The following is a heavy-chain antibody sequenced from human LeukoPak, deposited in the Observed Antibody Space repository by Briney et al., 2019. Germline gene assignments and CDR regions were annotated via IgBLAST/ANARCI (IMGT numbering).Heavy chain of an antibody. CDR1: GGSISSYY. D-gene: IGHD5-24*01. V-gene: IGHV4-59*01. Sequence: SETLSLTCTVSGGSISSYYWSWIRQPPGKGLEWIGYIYYSGSTNYNPSLKSRVTISADTSKNQFSLKLSSVTAADTAVYYCARYAWLQFRSFDYWGQGTLVTVSS. J-gene: IGHJ4*02. CDR2: IYYSGST. CDR3: ARYAWLQFRSFDY.